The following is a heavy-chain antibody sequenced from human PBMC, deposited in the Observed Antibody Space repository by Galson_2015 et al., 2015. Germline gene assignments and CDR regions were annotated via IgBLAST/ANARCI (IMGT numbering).Heavy chain of an antibody. CDR3: AKGDSGYDYPPYFYYYMDV. CDR2: MSYDGSNR. J-gene: IGHJ6*03. D-gene: IGHD5-12*01. CDR1: GFVFSGYG. Sequence: SLRLSCAASGFVFSGYGMHWVRQAPGKGLEWVAVMSYDGSNRHYADSVKGRFTISRDNLKSTLYLQMNSLRADDTAVYYCAKGDSGYDYPPYFYYYMDVWGKGTTVIVSS. V-gene: IGHV3-30*18.